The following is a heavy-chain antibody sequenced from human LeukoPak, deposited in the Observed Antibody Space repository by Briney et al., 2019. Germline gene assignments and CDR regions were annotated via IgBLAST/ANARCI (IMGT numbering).Heavy chain of an antibody. CDR2: IKQDGSKK. J-gene: IGHJ4*02. D-gene: IGHD5-18*01. CDR1: GFPFSSYW. Sequence: GGSLRLSCVASGFPFSSYWMTWVRQAPGKGLEWVANIKQDGSKKSYVDSVKGRFTISRDNAKNSLYLQMNSLRAEDTAVYYSARAVDTTTDYFDYWGQGTLVTVSS. CDR3: ARAVDTTTDYFDY. V-gene: IGHV3-7*01.